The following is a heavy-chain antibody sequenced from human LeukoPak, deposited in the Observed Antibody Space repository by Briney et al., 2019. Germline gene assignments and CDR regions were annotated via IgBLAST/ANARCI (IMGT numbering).Heavy chain of an antibody. CDR2: IIPIFGTA. V-gene: IGHV1-69*13. D-gene: IGHD3-9*01. CDR1: GGTFSSYA. CDR3: ARDYYDILTGHRFDP. J-gene: IGHJ5*02. Sequence: ASVTVSCTASGGTFSSYAISWVRQAPGQGLEWMGGIIPIFGTANYAQKFQGRVTITADESTSTAYMELSSLRSEDTAVYYCARDYYDILTGHRFDPWAREPWSPSPQ.